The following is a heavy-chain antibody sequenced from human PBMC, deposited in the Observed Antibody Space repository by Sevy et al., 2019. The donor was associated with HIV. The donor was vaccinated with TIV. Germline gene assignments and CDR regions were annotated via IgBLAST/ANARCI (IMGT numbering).Heavy chain of an antibody. Sequence: GGSLRLSCAASGFTFSYYTMNWVRQAPGKGLEWVSSISSGSSYIFYADSMKCRFTVSRDNAKNSLFLQMNSLRDEDTALYYCARSTDYYDNSGYDSWGRGTLVTVSS. CDR2: ISSGSSYI. J-gene: IGHJ4*02. CDR3: ARSTDYYDNSGYDS. V-gene: IGHV3-21*03. D-gene: IGHD3-22*01. CDR1: GFTFSYYT.